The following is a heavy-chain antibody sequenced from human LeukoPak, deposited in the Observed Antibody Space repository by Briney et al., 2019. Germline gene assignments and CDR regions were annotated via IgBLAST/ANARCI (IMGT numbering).Heavy chain of an antibody. CDR2: IYYSGST. D-gene: IGHD4-17*01. CDR3: ARDYGDYRRYFDY. J-gene: IGHJ4*02. Sequence: PSETLSLTCTVSGGSISSSSYYWGWIRQPPGKGLEWIGSIYYSGSTYYNPSLKSRVTISVDTSKNQFSLKLSSVTAADTAVYYCARDYGDYRRYFDYWGQGTLVTVSS. CDR1: GGSISSSSYY. V-gene: IGHV4-39*07.